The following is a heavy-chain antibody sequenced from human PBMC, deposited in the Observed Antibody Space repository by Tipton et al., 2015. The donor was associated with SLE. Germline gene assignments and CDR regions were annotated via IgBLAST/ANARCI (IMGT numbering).Heavy chain of an antibody. CDR2: IHNNGNT. Sequence: TLSLTCTVSGASIRSDGYYWNWIRQYPGKGFEWIGYIHNNGNTHFNPSLKSRITMSVDTSENQFSLKLGSVTAADTALYYCARGGHYYDSSGYSPLDFWGQGALVSVSS. CDR1: GASIRSDGYY. CDR3: ARGGHYYDSSGYSPLDF. J-gene: IGHJ4*02. V-gene: IGHV4-31*03. D-gene: IGHD3-22*01.